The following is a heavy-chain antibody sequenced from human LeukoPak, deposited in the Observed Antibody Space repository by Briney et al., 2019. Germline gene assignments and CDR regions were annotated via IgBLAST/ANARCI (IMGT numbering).Heavy chain of an antibody. Sequence: SETLSLTCTVSGGSISSYYWSWIRQPAGKGLEWIGRIYTSGSTNYNPSLKSRVTMSVDTSKNQFSLKLSSVTAADTAVYYCARVRGYDSSGYFAGAFDIWGQGTMVTVSS. V-gene: IGHV4-4*07. CDR2: IYTSGST. CDR3: ARVRGYDSSGYFAGAFDI. J-gene: IGHJ3*02. CDR1: GGSISSYY. D-gene: IGHD3-22*01.